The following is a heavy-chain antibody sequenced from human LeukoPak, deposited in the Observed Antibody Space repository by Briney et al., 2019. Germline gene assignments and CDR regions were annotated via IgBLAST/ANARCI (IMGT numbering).Heavy chain of an antibody. D-gene: IGHD6-13*01. J-gene: IGHJ5*02. Sequence: PGGSLRLSCAASGFTFSSYGMSWVRQAPGKGLEWVSAISGSGGSTYYADSVKGRFTISRDNSKNTLYLQMNSLRAEDAAVYYCARDPYSSSWFDPWGQGTLVTVSS. CDR3: ARDPYSSSWFDP. CDR2: ISGSGGST. CDR1: GFTFSSYG. V-gene: IGHV3-23*01.